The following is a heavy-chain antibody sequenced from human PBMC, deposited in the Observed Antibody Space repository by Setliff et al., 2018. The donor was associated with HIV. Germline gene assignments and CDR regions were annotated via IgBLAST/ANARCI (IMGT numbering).Heavy chain of an antibody. D-gene: IGHD2-2*01. CDR3: ARRERYCSGTTCYRYFQH. Sequence: SETLSLTCAVFGGSFSAYYWNWIRQTPGKGLEWIGEINHSGATNYNPSLNSRVTISVDTSKKRFSLTLRSATAADTALYFCARRERYCSGTTCYRYFQHWGQGTLVTVSS. J-gene: IGHJ1*01. CDR1: GGSFSAYY. V-gene: IGHV4-34*01. CDR2: INHSGAT.